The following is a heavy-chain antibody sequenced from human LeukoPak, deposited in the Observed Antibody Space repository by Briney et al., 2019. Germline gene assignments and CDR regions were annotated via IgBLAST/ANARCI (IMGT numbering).Heavy chain of an antibody. D-gene: IGHD5-18*01. CDR2: IRQDGSEK. J-gene: IGHJ4*02. V-gene: IGHV3-7*03. CDR1: GFTFSNYW. Sequence: PGGSLRLSCAASGFTFSNYWMTWVRQAPGKGLEWVANIRQDGSEKHYVDSAKGRFTISRGNAENSLYLQMNSLRAEDTAVYYCARGYGSKDYWGQGTPVTVSS. CDR3: ARGYGSKDY.